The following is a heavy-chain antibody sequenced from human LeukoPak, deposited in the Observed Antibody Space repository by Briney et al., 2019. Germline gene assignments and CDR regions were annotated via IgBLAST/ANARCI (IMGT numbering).Heavy chain of an antibody. J-gene: IGHJ6*03. D-gene: IGHD3-10*01. CDR3: ANLWFGELFPDYYYYYMDV. V-gene: IGHV1-2*02. CDR1: GYIFTGYY. Sequence: GASVKVSCKASGYIFTGYYMHWVRQAPGQGLEWMGWINPNSGDTNYAQKFQGRVTMTRDTSISTAYMELRSLRSDDTAVYYCANLWFGELFPDYYYYYMDVWGKGTTVTISS. CDR2: INPNSGDT.